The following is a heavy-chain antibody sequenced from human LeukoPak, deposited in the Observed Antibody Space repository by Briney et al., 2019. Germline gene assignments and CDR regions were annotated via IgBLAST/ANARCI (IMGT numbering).Heavy chain of an antibody. CDR3: ASGRPLGFDY. D-gene: IGHD1-26*01. J-gene: IGHJ4*02. Sequence: SETLSLTCTVSGDSISSYYWTWIRQPPGKGLEWIGYIYYSGTTNYNPSLKSRVTISVDTSKNQFSLKLSSVTAADTAVYYCASGRPLGFDYWGQGTLVTVSS. CDR1: GDSISSYY. CDR2: IYYSGTT. V-gene: IGHV4-59*01.